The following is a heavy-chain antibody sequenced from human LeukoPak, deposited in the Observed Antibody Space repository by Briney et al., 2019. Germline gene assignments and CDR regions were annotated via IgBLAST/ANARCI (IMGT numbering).Heavy chain of an antibody. Sequence: PGGSLRLSCAASGFTFSSYGMHWVRQAPGKGLEWVAFIRYDGSNKYYADSVKGRFTISRDNSKNTLYLQMNSLRAEDTAVYYCARDRTVTTTDAFDIWGQGTMVTVSS. CDR2: IRYDGSNK. D-gene: IGHD4-11*01. CDR1: GFTFSSYG. J-gene: IGHJ3*02. CDR3: ARDRTVTTTDAFDI. V-gene: IGHV3-30*02.